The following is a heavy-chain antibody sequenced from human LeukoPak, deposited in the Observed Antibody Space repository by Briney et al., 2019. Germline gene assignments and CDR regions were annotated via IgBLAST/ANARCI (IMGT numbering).Heavy chain of an antibody. CDR1: GFTVSSNY. D-gene: IGHD2-21*02. Sequence: GGSLRLSCAASGFTVSSNYMTWVRQAPGKGLEWVSVIYSGGSTYYADSVKGRFTISRDNSKNTLYLQMNSLRAEDTAVYYCVKDLNCGGDCYSAAGHWGQGILVTVSS. J-gene: IGHJ4*02. CDR3: VKDLNCGGDCYSAAGH. CDR2: IYSGGST. V-gene: IGHV3-66*01.